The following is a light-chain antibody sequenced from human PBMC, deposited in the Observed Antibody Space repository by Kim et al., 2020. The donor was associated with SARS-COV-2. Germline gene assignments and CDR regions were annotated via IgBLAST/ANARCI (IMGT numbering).Light chain of an antibody. CDR3: QQYNNGSRS. CDR2: GAS. CDR1: QSCNSN. J-gene: IGKJ4*01. V-gene: IGKV3D-15*03. Sequence: VSPGDGATLSCRASQSCNSNLAWYQQSPGQAPRRLIYGASIRATDIPARFNGSGSGTEFTLTISILQSEDFAVYYCQQYNNGSRSFGGGTKVDIK.